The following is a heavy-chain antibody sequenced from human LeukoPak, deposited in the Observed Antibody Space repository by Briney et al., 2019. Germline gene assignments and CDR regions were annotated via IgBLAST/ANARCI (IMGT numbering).Heavy chain of an antibody. CDR2: ISGSGGST. CDR3: AKDSGSYYFDY. Sequence: GGSLRLSCAASGFTFSNYGMSWVRQAPGKGLEWVSAISGSGGSTYYADSVKGRFTISRDNSKNTLYLQMNSLRAEDTAVYYCAKDSGSYYFDYWGQGTLVTVSS. V-gene: IGHV3-23*01. CDR1: GFTFSNYG. D-gene: IGHD1-26*01. J-gene: IGHJ4*02.